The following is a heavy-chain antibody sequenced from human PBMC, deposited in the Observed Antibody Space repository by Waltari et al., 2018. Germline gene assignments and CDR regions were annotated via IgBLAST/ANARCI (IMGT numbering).Heavy chain of an antibody. J-gene: IGHJ4*02. CDR2: IYYSGST. CDR1: GGSISSYY. CDR3: AGASRLSIAVAGTYFDY. D-gene: IGHD6-19*01. Sequence: QVQLQESGPGLVKPSETLSLTCTVSGGSISSYYWSWIRQPPGKGLEWIGYIYYSGSTNYNPSLKSRVTISVDTSKNQFSLKLSSVTAADTAVYYCAGASRLSIAVAGTYFDYWGQGTLVTVSS. V-gene: IGHV4-59*01.